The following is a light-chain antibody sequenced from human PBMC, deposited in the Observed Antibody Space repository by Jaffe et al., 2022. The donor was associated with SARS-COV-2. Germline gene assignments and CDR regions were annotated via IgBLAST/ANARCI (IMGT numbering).Light chain of an antibody. CDR2: DAS. V-gene: IGLV7-46*01. CDR1: TGAVTSGHY. J-gene: IGLJ1*01. Sequence: QAVVTQEPSLTVSPGGTVTLTCGSSTGAVTSGHYPYWFQQRPGQAPRTLIYDASNKYSWTPARFSGSLLGGKAALTLSGAQPEDEAEYYCLLSAGGAFVFGPGTKVTVL. CDR3: LLSAGGAFV.